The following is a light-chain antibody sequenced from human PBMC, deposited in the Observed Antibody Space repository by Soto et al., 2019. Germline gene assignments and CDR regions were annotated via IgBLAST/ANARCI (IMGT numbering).Light chain of an antibody. CDR2: GAS. CDR3: QQYDISPWT. J-gene: IGKJ1*01. CDR1: QSVSSSY. V-gene: IGKV3-20*01. Sequence: EIVLTQSPGTLSLSPGERATLSCRASQSVSSSYLAWYQQKPGQAPRLLIYGASSRATGIPDRFSGSGSGTDFTLTISRLEPGDFAVYYCQQYDISPWTFGQGTKVEIK.